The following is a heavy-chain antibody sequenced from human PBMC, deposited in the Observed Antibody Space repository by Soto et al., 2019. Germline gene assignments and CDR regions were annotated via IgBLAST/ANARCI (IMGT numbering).Heavy chain of an antibody. CDR2: IYYSWRT. D-gene: IGHD3-3*01. Sequence: QLQLQESGPGLVKPSETLSLTCTVSGGSISSSSYYWGWIRQPPGKGLEWIGSIYYSWRTYYNPSRQRRVTISVDTSKNQFSLKLSSVTAADTAVYYCARHGYDFWSGHRYYFDYWGQGTLVTVSS. CDR3: ARHGYDFWSGHRYYFDY. CDR1: GGSISSSSYY. J-gene: IGHJ4*02. V-gene: IGHV4-39*01.